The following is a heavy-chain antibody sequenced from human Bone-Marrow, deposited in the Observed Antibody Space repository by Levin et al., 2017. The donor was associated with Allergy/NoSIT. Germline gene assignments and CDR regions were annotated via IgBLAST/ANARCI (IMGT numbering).Heavy chain of an antibody. V-gene: IGHV3-48*03. CDR2: ISASGSTM. Sequence: GGSLRLSCAASGFSFNNYEMNWVRQAPGEGLEWVSYISASGSTMYYADSVKGRFTISRDDAENSLYLQMNSLRVDDTAFYYCARSLTVGADYWGQGTLVTVSS. D-gene: IGHD1-26*01. J-gene: IGHJ4*02. CDR3: ARSLTVGADY. CDR1: GFSFNNYE.